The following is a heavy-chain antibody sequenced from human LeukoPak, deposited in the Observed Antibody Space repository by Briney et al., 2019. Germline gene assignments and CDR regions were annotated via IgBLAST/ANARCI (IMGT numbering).Heavy chain of an antibody. J-gene: IGHJ4*02. CDR1: GYTFSSHG. V-gene: IGHV3-23*01. CDR3: AKVSVCYGCYLDY. CDR2: INGAGDNP. Sequence: PGGSLTLSCAASGYTFSSHGLTWVRQAPGKGLEWVSTINGAGDNPYYAETVKGRFTISRDNSKNTLYLQMHSLRAEDTAIYYCAKVSVCYGCYLDYWGQGTLVTVS. D-gene: IGHD3-16*01.